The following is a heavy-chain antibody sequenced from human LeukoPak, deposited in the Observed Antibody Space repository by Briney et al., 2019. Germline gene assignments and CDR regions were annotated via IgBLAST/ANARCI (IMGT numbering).Heavy chain of an antibody. V-gene: IGHV3-48*01. Sequence: GGSLRLSCAAYGFTFSSYSMNWVRQAPGKGLEWVSYISSSSSTIYYADSVKGRFAISTDNANNSLYLQMNSLRAEDTAVYCCAREILDWGQGTLVTVSS. J-gene: IGHJ4*02. CDR3: AREILD. CDR2: ISSSSSTI. CDR1: GFTFSSYS.